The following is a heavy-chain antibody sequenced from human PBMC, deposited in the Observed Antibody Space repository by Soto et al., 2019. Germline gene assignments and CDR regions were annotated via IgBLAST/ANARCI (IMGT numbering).Heavy chain of an antibody. CDR1: GFTFTNTW. Sequence: PWGSLRLSCAASGFTFTNTWLNWVRQAPGKGLEWVGRIKRNADGATTDYAASVTGRFTISRDDSRSTLSLQMNSLKVEDTAVYFCTTEIYPERIVDIYDIWGQGTRVTVAS. CDR3: TTEIYPERIVDIYDI. CDR2: IKRNADGATT. D-gene: IGHD3-16*02. J-gene: IGHJ3*02. V-gene: IGHV3-15*07.